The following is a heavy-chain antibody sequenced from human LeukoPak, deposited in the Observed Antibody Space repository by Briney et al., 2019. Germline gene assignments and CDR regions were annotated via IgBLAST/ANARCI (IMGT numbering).Heavy chain of an antibody. J-gene: IGHJ4*02. CDR1: GGSISSADYY. CDR2: IYYSGST. D-gene: IGHD5-24*01. CDR3: ARARDTNPFDY. Sequence: PSETLSLPCTVSGGSISSADYYWSWIRQPPGKGLEWIGYIYYSGSTYYNPSLKSRVTLSVDTSNNQFSLRLSSVTAADTAVYYCARARDTNPFDYWGQGTLVTVSS. V-gene: IGHV4-30-4*08.